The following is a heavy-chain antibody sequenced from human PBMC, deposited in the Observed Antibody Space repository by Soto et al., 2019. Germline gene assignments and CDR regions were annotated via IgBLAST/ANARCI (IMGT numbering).Heavy chain of an antibody. Sequence: PGGSLRLSCVASGFDFDDYAMHWVRQAPGKGLEWVSGISWNSETIGYADSVKGRFTISRDNARNSLYLQITSLRGEDTAFYYCTKDLAFRGVLSNGMDIWGPGTTVTVS. CDR1: GFDFDDYA. CDR2: ISWNSETI. CDR3: TKDLAFRGVLSNGMDI. D-gene: IGHD3-16*01. J-gene: IGHJ6*02. V-gene: IGHV3-9*01.